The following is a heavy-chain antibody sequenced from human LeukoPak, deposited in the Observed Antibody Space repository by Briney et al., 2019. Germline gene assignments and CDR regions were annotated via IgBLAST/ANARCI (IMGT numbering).Heavy chain of an antibody. Sequence: GGSLRLSCAASEFTFSDYYMSWIRQAPGKGLEWVSYISSSGSTIYYADSVKGRFTISRDNAKNSLYLQMNSLRAEDTAVYYCAQTSVEMATMSVGYYFDYWGQGTLVTVSS. CDR2: ISSSGSTI. CDR3: AQTSVEMATMSVGYYFDY. D-gene: IGHD5-24*01. J-gene: IGHJ4*02. CDR1: EFTFSDYY. V-gene: IGHV3-11*01.